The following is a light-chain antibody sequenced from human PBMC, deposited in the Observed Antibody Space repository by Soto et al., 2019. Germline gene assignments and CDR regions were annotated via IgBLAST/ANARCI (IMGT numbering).Light chain of an antibody. Sequence: DIQMTQSPSSLSASVGDRVTITCRASQGISSYLRWYQQKPGKAPKYLIYAASSLQRGVPSRFSGSGSGTDFTLTISSLQPEDFATYYCQQSYSTPITFGQGTRLEIK. CDR2: AAS. V-gene: IGKV1-39*01. CDR3: QQSYSTPIT. CDR1: QGISSY. J-gene: IGKJ5*01.